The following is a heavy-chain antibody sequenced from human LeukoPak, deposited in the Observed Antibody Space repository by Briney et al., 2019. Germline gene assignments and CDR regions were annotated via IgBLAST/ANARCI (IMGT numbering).Heavy chain of an antibody. J-gene: IGHJ5*02. CDR2: ITWNGDKT. V-gene: IGHV3-20*04. Sequence: GGSLRLSCTASGFKFDDYDMSWVRQVPGKGLEWVSGITWNGDKTGYADSVRGRFAISRDNTKKSLYLQMSSLRAEDTALYYCARDSFCSNSTGRYFEDWFDPWGPGTLVTVSS. CDR3: ARDSFCSNSTGRYFEDWFDP. D-gene: IGHD2/OR15-2a*01. CDR1: GFKFDDYD.